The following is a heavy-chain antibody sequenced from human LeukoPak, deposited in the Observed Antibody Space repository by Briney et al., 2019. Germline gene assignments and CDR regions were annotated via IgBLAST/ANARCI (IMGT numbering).Heavy chain of an antibody. CDR1: GGSISSYY. V-gene: IGHV4-59*01. J-gene: IGHJ2*01. D-gene: IGHD1-1*01. CDR2: IYYSRST. Sequence: SETLSLTCTVSGGSISSYYWSWIRQPPGKGLEWIGYIYYSRSTNYNPSLKSRVTISVDTSKNQFSLKLSSVTAADTAVYYCASASERRPGYWYFDLWGRGTLVTVSS. CDR3: ASASERRPGYWYFDL.